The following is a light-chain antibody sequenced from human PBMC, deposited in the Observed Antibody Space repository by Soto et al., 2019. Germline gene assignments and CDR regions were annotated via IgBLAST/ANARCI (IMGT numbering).Light chain of an antibody. CDR2: GAS. CDR3: QQYGSSPPSST. CDR1: QRVSRN. J-gene: IGKJ5*01. Sequence: EIVLTQSPATLSLSPGERATLSCRASQRVSRNLAWYQQKPGQAPRLLIYGASNRATDIPDRFSGRGSGTDFTLTISRLEPEDFAVYYCQQYGSSPPSSTFGQGTRLEIK. V-gene: IGKV3-20*01.